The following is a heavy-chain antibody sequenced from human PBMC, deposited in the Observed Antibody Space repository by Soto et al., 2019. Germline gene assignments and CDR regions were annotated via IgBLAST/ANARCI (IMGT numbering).Heavy chain of an antibody. J-gene: IGHJ6*03. CDR2: ISSSSSTI. CDR3: ARDPDIVVVPAAPMDV. CDR1: GFTFSSYS. V-gene: IGHV3-48*01. Sequence: PGGSLRLSCAASGFTFSSYSMNWVRQAPGKGLEWVSYISSSSSTIYYADSVKGRFTISRDNAKNSLYLQMNSLRAEDTAVYYCARDPDIVVVPAAPMDVWGKGTTVTVSS. D-gene: IGHD2-2*01.